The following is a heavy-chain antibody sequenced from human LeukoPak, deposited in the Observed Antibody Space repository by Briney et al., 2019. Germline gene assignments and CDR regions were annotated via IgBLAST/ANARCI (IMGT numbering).Heavy chain of an antibody. CDR1: GFAFGSEA. D-gene: IGHD2-2*01. Sequence: GGSLRLSCAVSGFAFGSEAMSWVRQSPARGLEWVASISPGGGTTYYADYVKGRFTISRDNSNNSLFVQMNSLRAEDTALYYCATGRSCPTCYLPDYWGQGTLVTVSS. CDR2: ISPGGGTT. CDR3: ATGRSCPTCYLPDY. V-gene: IGHV3-23*01. J-gene: IGHJ4*02.